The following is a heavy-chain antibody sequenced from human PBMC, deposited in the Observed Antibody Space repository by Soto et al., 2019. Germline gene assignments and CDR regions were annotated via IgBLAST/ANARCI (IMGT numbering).Heavy chain of an antibody. CDR3: ARDHYANSAWFDP. CDR1: GYTFPSYD. CDR2: MNPNSGNT. Sequence: QVQLVQSGAEVKKPGASVKVSCKASGYTFPSYDINWVRQATGQGLEWMGWMNPNSGNTGYAQKFQGRVTMTRNTSISTAYMDLSSLRSDDTAVYYCARDHYANSAWFDPWGQGTLVTVSS. J-gene: IGHJ5*02. V-gene: IGHV1-8*01. D-gene: IGHD2-8*01.